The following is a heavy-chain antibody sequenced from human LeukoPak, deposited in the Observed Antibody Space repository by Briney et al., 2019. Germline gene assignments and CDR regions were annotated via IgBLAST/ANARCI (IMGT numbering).Heavy chain of an antibody. CDR3: ARRVVIATKYNWFDP. CDR2: ISGSGSNT. J-gene: IGHJ5*02. V-gene: IGHV3-23*01. CDR1: GFGFSSYA. D-gene: IGHD3-3*01. Sequence: GGSLRLSCAASGFGFSSYAMNWVRQAPGKGLEWVSLISGSGSNTYYADSVKGRFTISRDNSKNTLYMQMNSLRVEDTAVYYCARRVVIATKYNWFDPWGQGTLVTVSS.